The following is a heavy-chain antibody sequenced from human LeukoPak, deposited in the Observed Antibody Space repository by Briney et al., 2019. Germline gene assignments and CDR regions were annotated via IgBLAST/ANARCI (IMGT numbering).Heavy chain of an antibody. V-gene: IGHV3-15*01. Sequence: GGFLRLACAASGFTFSNAWMSWVSQAPGKGLEWVCRIKGKTDGGTADYAAPVKGRFTISRDNSKNTLYLQMNSLRAEDTAVYYCAKDREGATNLSPEYFQHSGQGTLVTVSS. D-gene: IGHD1-26*01. CDR1: GFTFSNAW. CDR2: IKGKTDGGTA. CDR3: AKDREGATNLSPEYFQH. J-gene: IGHJ1*01.